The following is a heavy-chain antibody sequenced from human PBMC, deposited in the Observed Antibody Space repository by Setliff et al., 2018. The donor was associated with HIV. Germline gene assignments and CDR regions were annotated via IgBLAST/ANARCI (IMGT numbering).Heavy chain of an antibody. J-gene: IGHJ6*03. D-gene: IGHD3-10*01. Sequence: TGGSLRLSCAASGFIFSNYRMNWVRQAPGKGLEWIAYISSTGITTYYADSVKGRFTISRDNAKNSLYLQMNSLRAEDTAVYYCARDDHGALMGVIIRYYYMDVWGKGTTVTVSS. CDR1: GFIFSNYR. V-gene: IGHV3-48*04. CDR3: ARDDHGALMGVIIRYYYMDV. CDR2: ISSTGITT.